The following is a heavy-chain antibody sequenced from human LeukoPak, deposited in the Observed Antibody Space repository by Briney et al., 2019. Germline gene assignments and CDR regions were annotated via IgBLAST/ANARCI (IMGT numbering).Heavy chain of an antibody. D-gene: IGHD3-10*01. CDR1: GFTFSSYG. J-gene: IGHJ4*02. CDR3: ASGAYYDY. Sequence: GGSLRLSCAASGFTFSSYGMTWVRQAPGKGLEWVATIGDSGTTTYYADSVKGRFTISRDNSKNTLYLQMNSLRAEDTAVYFCASGAYYDYWGQGTLVTVSS. V-gene: IGHV3-23*01. CDR2: IGDSGTTT.